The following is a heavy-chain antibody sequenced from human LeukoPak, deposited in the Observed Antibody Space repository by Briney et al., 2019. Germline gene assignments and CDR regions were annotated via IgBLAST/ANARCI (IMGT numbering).Heavy chain of an antibody. CDR2: IIPILGIA. J-gene: IGHJ4*02. V-gene: IGHV1-69*04. CDR3: ARVRGGDFWSGYYSSLDY. D-gene: IGHD3-3*01. CDR1: GGTFSSYA. Sequence: SVKVSCKASGGTFSSYAISWVRQAPGQGLEWMGRIIPILGIANYAQKFQGRVTITADKSTSTAYMELRSLRSDDTAVYYCARVRGGDFWSGYYSSLDYWGQGTPVTVSS.